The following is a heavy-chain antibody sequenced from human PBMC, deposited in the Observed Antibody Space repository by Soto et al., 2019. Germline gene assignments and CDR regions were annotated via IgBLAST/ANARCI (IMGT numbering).Heavy chain of an antibody. D-gene: IGHD6-6*01. J-gene: IGHJ4*02. CDR3: VRVRDRRQLLFDY. CDR2: IYYSGST. CDR1: GGSISSDY. Sequence: SETLSLTCTVSGGSISSDYWSWIRQSPGKGLDWIGYIYYSGSTNYNPSLKSRVTISVDTSKNQFSLKLTSVTAADTAVYYCVRVRDRRQLLFDYWGQGTLVTVS. V-gene: IGHV4-59*08.